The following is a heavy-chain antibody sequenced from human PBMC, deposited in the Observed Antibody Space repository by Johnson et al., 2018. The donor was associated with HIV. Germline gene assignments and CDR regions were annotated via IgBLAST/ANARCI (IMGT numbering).Heavy chain of an antibody. D-gene: IGHD6-19*01. CDR1: GFSFRNAW. V-gene: IGHV3-15*01. CDR3: TTARNRLWSSSGWAGFWAFDI. Sequence: MQLVESGGGLVAPGGSLRLSCAASGFSFRNAWMSWVRQAPGKGLEWVGRVKNKADGGTIDYAAFVKGRFIISRDDSKNTLYLQMNSLKTEDTAVYYCTTARNRLWSSSGWAGFWAFDIWGQGTMVTVSS. J-gene: IGHJ3*02. CDR2: VKNKADGGTI.